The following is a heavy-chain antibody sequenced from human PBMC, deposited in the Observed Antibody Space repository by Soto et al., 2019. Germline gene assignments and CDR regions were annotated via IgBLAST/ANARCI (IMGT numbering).Heavy chain of an antibody. CDR3: AKDLFAGGSYSSAH. Sequence: QVQLVESGGGVVQPGRSLRLSCAASGFTFSTYGMHWVRQAPGKGLEWVALISSDGGNKYYGDSVKGRFTISRDNPKNTLYLQMNSLRVEDTAVYYCAKDLFAGGSYSSAHWGQGTLVTVSS. CDR1: GFTFSTYG. CDR2: ISSDGGNK. J-gene: IGHJ4*02. D-gene: IGHD1-26*01. V-gene: IGHV3-30*18.